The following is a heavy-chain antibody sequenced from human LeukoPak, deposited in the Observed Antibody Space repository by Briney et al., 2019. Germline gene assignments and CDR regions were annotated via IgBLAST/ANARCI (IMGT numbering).Heavy chain of an antibody. Sequence: ASVKVSCKASGYTFTGYYMHWVRQAPGQGLEWMGWINPNSGGTNYAQKFQGRVTMTRDTSTSTVYMELSSLRSEDTAVYYCASAPLHSSGRYFDYWGQGTLVTVSS. CDR2: INPNSGGT. CDR1: GYTFTGYY. J-gene: IGHJ4*02. D-gene: IGHD6-19*01. CDR3: ASAPLHSSGRYFDY. V-gene: IGHV1-2*02.